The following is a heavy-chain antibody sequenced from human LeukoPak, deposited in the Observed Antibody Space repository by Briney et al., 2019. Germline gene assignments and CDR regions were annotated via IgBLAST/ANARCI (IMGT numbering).Heavy chain of an antibody. J-gene: IGHJ5*02. CDR2: MYCSGST. D-gene: IGHD3-22*01. V-gene: IGHV4-39*07. CDR1: GGSISTRSYY. CDR3: ARDPGAYYDSSGYLNWFDP. Sequence: PSETLSLTCTVSGGSISTRSYYWGWIRQPPGKGLEWIGSMYCSGSTYYNPSLKSRVTISVDTSKNQFSLKLSSVTAADTAVYYCARDPGAYYDSSGYLNWFDPWGQGTLVTVSS.